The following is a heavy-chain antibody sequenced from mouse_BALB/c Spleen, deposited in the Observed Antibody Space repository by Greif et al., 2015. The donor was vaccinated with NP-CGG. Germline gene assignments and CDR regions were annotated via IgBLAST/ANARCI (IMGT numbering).Heavy chain of an antibody. J-gene: IGHJ4*01. CDR2: IYPYNGGT. CDR1: GYTFTDYN. Sequence: VQLQQSGPELVKPGASVKISCKASGYTFTDYNMHWVKQSHGKSLEWIGYIYPYNGGTGYNQKFKSKATLTVDNSSSTAYMELRSLTSEDSAVYYCARRGDGYFYAMDYWGQGTSVTVSS. V-gene: IGHV1S29*02. D-gene: IGHD2-3*01. CDR3: ARRGDGYFYAMDY.